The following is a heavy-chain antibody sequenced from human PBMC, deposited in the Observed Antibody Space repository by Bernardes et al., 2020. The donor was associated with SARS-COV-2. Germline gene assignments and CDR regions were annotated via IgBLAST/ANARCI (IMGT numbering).Heavy chain of an antibody. J-gene: IGHJ5*02. CDR1: GFTFSSYG. D-gene: IGHD3-10*01. V-gene: IGHV3-30*18. CDR2: ISYDGSNK. Sequence: GGSLSLSCAASGFTFSSYGMHWVRQAPGKGLEWVAVISYDGSNKYYADSVKGRFTISRDNSKNTLYLQMNSLRAEDTAVYYCAKSLYGSASNWFDPWGQGTLVTVSS. CDR3: AKSLYGSASNWFDP.